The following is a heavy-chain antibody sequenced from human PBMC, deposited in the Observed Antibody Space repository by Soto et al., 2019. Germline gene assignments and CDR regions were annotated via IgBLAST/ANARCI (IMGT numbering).Heavy chain of an antibody. J-gene: IGHJ5*02. CDR2: IWHDGSDK. D-gene: IGHD1-1*01. CDR3: ARWSDNKVVDP. CDR1: GFTFRNHG. Sequence: QVQLVESGGGVVQPGRSLRLSCEASGFTFRNHGMHWVRQAPGKGLEWLAVIWHDGSDKYYADSVKGRFTISRDNSKNTLYLQMNSLTFGDTAVYYCARWSDNKVVDPWGQGTVVTVS. V-gene: IGHV3-33*01.